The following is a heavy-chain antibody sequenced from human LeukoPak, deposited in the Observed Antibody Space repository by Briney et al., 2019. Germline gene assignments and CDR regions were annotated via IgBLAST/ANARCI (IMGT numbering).Heavy chain of an antibody. CDR1: GFTFSSYE. CDR2: ISSSGSTI. CDR3: ATWTTVTPFDY. J-gene: IGHJ4*02. V-gene: IGHV3-48*03. Sequence: PGGSLRLSCAASGFTFSSYEMNWVRQAPGKGLEWVSYISSSGSTIYYADSVKGRFTISRDNAKNSLYLQMNSLRAEDTAVYYCATWTTVTPFDYWGQGTLVTVSS. D-gene: IGHD4-11*01.